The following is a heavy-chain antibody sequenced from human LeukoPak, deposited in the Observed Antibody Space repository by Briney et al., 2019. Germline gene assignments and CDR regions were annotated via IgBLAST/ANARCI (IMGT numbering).Heavy chain of an antibody. CDR1: GGSISSGSYY. J-gene: IGHJ4*02. CDR2: IYTSGST. Sequence: PSQTLSLTCTVSGGSISSGSYYWSWIRQPAGKGLEWIGRIYTSGSTNYNPSLKSRVTISVDTSKNQFSLKLSSVTAADTAVYYCARWGGHSSGWPGLPYYFDYWGQGTLVTVSS. D-gene: IGHD6-19*01. CDR3: ARWGGHSSGWPGLPYYFDY. V-gene: IGHV4-61*02.